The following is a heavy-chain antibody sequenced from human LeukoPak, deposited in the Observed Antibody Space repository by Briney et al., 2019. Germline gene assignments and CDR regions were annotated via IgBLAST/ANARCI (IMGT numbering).Heavy chain of an antibody. D-gene: IGHD3-10*01. V-gene: IGHV1-8*01. Sequence: GASVKVSCKASGYTFTSYDTHWVRQATGQGLEWMGWMNPNSGNTGYAQKFQGRVTMTRNTSISTAYMELSRLRSEDTAVYYCARRGINYYYYYMAVWGKGTTVTVSS. CDR3: ARRGINYYYYYMAV. CDR2: MNPNSGNT. CDR1: GYTFTSYD. J-gene: IGHJ6*03.